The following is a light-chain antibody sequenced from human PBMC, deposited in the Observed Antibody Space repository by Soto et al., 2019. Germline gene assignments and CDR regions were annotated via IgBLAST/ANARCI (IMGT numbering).Light chain of an antibody. V-gene: IGKV3-20*01. J-gene: IGKJ1*01. CDR2: AAS. Sequence: DIALTQPPGTLFLSPGEGATLSCRASRGLASSYLGWYQQKPGQPPRLLLYAASKRATGIPDRFSGSGSGTDFTLTSSRLEPEDFAVYYCQQYGSSGTFGQGTKVDIK. CDR1: RGLASSY. CDR3: QQYGSSGT.